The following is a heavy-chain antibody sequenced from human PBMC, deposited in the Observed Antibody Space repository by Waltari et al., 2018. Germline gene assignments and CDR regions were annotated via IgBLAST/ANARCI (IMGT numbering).Heavy chain of an antibody. Sequence: QVQLQESGPGLVKPSETLSLTCTVSGYSISSGYYWGWIRQPPGKGLEWLGSIYHSGSTYSNPSLKSRVTISVDTSKNQFSLKLSSVTAADTAVYYCARAAYSGYDYVRYWGQGTLVTVSS. CDR1: GYSISSGYY. J-gene: IGHJ4*02. CDR2: IYHSGST. V-gene: IGHV4-38-2*02. CDR3: ARAAYSGYDYVRY. D-gene: IGHD5-12*01.